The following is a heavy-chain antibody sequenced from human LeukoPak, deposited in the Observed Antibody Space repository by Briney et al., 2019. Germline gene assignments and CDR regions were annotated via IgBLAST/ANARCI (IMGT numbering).Heavy chain of an antibody. J-gene: IGHJ4*02. CDR3: AKDGSGYFYIFDY. D-gene: IGHD3-22*01. CDR2: ITASSDST. Sequence: GGSLRLSCVGSGFSFSSYAMTWVRQAPGKGLEWVSTITASSDSTFYADSVKGRFTISRDDSKNTFYLQMNSLRVEDTAMYYCAKDGSGYFYIFDYWGQGTLVTASS. V-gene: IGHV3-23*01. CDR1: GFSFSSYA.